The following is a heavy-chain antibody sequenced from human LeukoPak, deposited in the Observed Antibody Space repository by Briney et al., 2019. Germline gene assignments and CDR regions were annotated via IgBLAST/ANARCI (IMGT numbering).Heavy chain of an antibody. V-gene: IGHV1-2*02. CDR2: INPNSGGT. Sequence: ASVKVSCKASGYTFTGYYMHWVRQAPGQGLEWMGWINPNSGGTSYAPKFQGRVTMTRDTSISTAYMVLSSLRSDDTAIYYCAIYGSSWAGIDYWGQGTLVTVSS. CDR3: AIYGSSWAGIDY. CDR1: GYTFTGYY. J-gene: IGHJ4*02. D-gene: IGHD6-13*01.